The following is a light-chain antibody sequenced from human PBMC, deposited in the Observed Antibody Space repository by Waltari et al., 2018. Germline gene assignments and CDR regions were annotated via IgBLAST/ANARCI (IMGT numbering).Light chain of an antibody. CDR2: DSS. J-gene: IGKJ4*01. V-gene: IGKV3-11*01. Sequence: VVLTQSPATLSLGHGESATLPCMASQSVRSYLAWYQQKPGQAPRLLIYDSSNRATGIPVRFSGSGSGTDFTLTISSLEPEDSAVYYCQHRSVWPLTFGGGTKVEIK. CDR1: QSVRSY. CDR3: QHRSVWPLT.